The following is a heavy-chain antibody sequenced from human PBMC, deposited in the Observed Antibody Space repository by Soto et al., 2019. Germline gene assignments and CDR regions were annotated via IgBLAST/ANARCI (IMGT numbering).Heavy chain of an antibody. J-gene: IGHJ4*02. D-gene: IGHD5-12*01. CDR1: GGSVNSLY. CDR3: ARDTGFGGPAGNYYFDF. Sequence: SETLSLTCTVSGGSVNSLYWSWIRQPAGKGLEWIGRIYSSGSTNYNPSLKSRLTMSLDTSKNQVSLTLNSVTAADTAVYYCARDTGFGGPAGNYYFDFWGQGSLVTVSS. CDR2: IYSSGST. V-gene: IGHV4-4*07.